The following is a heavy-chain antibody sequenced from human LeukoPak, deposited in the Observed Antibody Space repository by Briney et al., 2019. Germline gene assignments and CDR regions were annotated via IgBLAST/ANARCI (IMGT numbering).Heavy chain of an antibody. J-gene: IGHJ4*02. CDR3: ARDSTMIVVGVGY. CDR1: GFTFSSYW. V-gene: IGHV3-74*01. CDR2: INSDGRST. Sequence: GGSLRLSCAASGFTFSSYWMDWVRQTPGKGLVWVSRINSDGRSTTYANSVKGRFTISRDNAKNTLYLQMNSLRAEDTAVYYCARDSTMIVVGVGYWGQGTLVTVSS. D-gene: IGHD3-22*01.